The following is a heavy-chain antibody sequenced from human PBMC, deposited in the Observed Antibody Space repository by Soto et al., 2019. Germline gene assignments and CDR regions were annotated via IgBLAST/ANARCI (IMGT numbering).Heavy chain of an antibody. CDR3: AAGQVIAAAGGYYYYYYGMDV. CDR1: GGTFSSYA. D-gene: IGHD6-13*01. CDR2: IFLIFGTA. Sequence: SVKVSCKASGGTFSSYAISWVRQAPGQGLEWMGGIFLIFGTANYAQKFQGRVTITRDMSTSTAYMELSSLRSEDTAVYYFAAGQVIAAAGGYYYYYYGMDVWGQGTTVTVSS. J-gene: IGHJ6*02. V-gene: IGHV1-69*05.